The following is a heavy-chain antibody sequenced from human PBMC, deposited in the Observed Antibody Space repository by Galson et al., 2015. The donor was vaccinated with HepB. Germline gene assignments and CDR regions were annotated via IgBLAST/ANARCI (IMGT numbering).Heavy chain of an antibody. D-gene: IGHD4-17*01. V-gene: IGHV3-30*04. CDR1: GFTFSSYA. CDR2: ISYDGSNK. CDR3: ARVDYGDYVGAFDI. J-gene: IGHJ3*02. Sequence: SLRLSCAASGFTFSSYAMHWVRQAPGKGLEWVAVISYDGSNKYYADSVKGRFTISRDNSKNTLYLQMNSLRAEDTAVYYCARVDYGDYVGAFDIWGQGTMVTVSS.